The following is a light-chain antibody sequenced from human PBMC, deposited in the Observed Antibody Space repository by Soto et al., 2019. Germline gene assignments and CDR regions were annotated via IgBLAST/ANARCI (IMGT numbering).Light chain of an antibody. CDR3: QHYNNWPRT. V-gene: IGKV3-15*01. CDR2: GAS. J-gene: IGKJ1*01. CDR1: QSVADN. Sequence: EIVMTQSPATLSVSPGERATLSCRASQSVADNLAWYQQKPGQAPRLLIYGASTRPTGIPARFSGSGSGTEFTLTISSLQSEDFAVYYCQHYNNWPRTFGQGTKVEIK.